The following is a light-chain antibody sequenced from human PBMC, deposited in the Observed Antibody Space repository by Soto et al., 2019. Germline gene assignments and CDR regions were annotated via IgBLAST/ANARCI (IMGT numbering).Light chain of an antibody. Sequence: IQMTQSPSSLSASVGDRVTITCRASQDIGMYLAWYQQRPGTVPKLLIYSAYTLQTGFPSRFSGSGSGTDFTLTISSLQPEDVATYYCHKYNSVPVTFGQGTRLEIK. V-gene: IGKV1-27*01. CDR1: QDIGMY. J-gene: IGKJ5*01. CDR2: SAY. CDR3: HKYNSVPVT.